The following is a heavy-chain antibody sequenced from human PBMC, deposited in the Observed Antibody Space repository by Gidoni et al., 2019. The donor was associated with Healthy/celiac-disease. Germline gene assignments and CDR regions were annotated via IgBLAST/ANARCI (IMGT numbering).Heavy chain of an antibody. CDR1: GGTFSSYT. CDR2: IIPILGIA. CDR3: ARFRDYYDSSGYYYGYFDL. D-gene: IGHD3-22*01. V-gene: IGHV1-69*02. Sequence: QVQLVQSGAEVKKPGSSVKVSCKASGGTFSSYTISWVRQAPGQGLEWMGRIIPILGIANYAQKFQGRVTITADKSTSTAYMELSSLRSEDTAVYYCARFRDYYDSSGYYYGYFDLWGRGTLVTVSS. J-gene: IGHJ2*01.